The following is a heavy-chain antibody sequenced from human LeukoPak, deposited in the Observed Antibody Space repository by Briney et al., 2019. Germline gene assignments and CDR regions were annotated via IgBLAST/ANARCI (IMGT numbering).Heavy chain of an antibody. Sequence: SETLSLTCTVSGGSISSYYWSWIRQPPGKGLEWIGYIYYSGSTNYNPSLKSRVTISVDTSKNQFSLKLSSVTAADTAVYYCARGGYDFWSGSKNWFDPWGQGTLVTAPS. D-gene: IGHD3-3*01. J-gene: IGHJ5*02. CDR3: ARGGYDFWSGSKNWFDP. CDR1: GGSISSYY. CDR2: IYYSGST. V-gene: IGHV4-59*01.